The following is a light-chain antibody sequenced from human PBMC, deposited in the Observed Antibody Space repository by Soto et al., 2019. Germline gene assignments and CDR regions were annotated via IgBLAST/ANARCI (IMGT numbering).Light chain of an antibody. Sequence: DIVLTQSPGTLSLSPGERATLSRRASQSLTTNYLAWYQQKPGQAPRLLIYDASSRATGIPDRFSGSGSGTDFTITIARLEPEDFAVFYCQQGVTFGGGTKVEIK. V-gene: IGKV3-20*01. CDR2: DAS. CDR3: QQGVT. J-gene: IGKJ4*01. CDR1: QSLTTNY.